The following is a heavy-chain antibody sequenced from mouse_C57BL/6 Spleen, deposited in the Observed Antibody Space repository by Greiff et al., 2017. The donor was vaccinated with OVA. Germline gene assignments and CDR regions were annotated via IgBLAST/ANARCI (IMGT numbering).Heavy chain of an antibody. Sequence: VQLQQPGAELVKPGASVKLSCKASGYTFTSYWMHWVKQRPGQGLEWIEMIHPNSGSTNYNEKFKSKATLTVDKSSSTAYMQLSSLTSEDSAVYYGARVDGYYSYWYFDVWGTGTTVTVSA. CDR2: IHPNSGST. CDR1: GYTFTSYW. V-gene: IGHV1-64*01. J-gene: IGHJ1*03. D-gene: IGHD2-3*01. CDR3: ARVDGYYSYWYFDV.